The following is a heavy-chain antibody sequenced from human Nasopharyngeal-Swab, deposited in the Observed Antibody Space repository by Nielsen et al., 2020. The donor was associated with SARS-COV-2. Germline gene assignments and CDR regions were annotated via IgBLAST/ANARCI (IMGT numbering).Heavy chain of an antibody. V-gene: IGHV3-33*06. CDR3: AKGASSGWCGGYYMDV. CDR1: GFTFSSYG. Sequence: GESLTISCAASGFTFSSYGMHWVRQAPGKGLEWVAVIWYDGSNKYYADSVKGRFTISRDNSKNTLYLQMNSLRAEDSAVYYCAKGASSGWCGGYYMDVWGKGTTVTVSS. J-gene: IGHJ6*03. CDR2: IWYDGSNK. D-gene: IGHD6-19*01.